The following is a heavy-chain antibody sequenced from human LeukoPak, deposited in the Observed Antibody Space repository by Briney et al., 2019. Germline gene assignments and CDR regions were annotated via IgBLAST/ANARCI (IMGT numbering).Heavy chain of an antibody. CDR1: GYTFNNHY. Sequence: ASVKVSCKASGYTFNNHYMYWVRQAPGQGLEWMGIINPSGGSTSYAQKFQGRVTMTRDTSTSTVYMELSSLRSEDTAVYYCAREDWFDPWGQGTLVTVSS. CDR2: INPSGGST. J-gene: IGHJ5*02. V-gene: IGHV1-46*02. CDR3: AREDWFDP.